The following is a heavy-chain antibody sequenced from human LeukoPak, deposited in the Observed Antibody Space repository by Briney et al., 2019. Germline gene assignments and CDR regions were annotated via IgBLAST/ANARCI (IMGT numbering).Heavy chain of an antibody. Sequence: GGSLRLSCAASVFTFSSYAMHWVRQAPGKGLEWVAVISYDGTNKYYADSVKGRFTISRDNSKNTLYLQMNSLRAEDTAVYYCARGREGGFGTTTGVFDYWGQGTLVTVSS. D-gene: IGHD3-10*01. CDR1: VFTFSSYA. CDR2: ISYDGTNK. J-gene: IGHJ4*02. CDR3: ARGREGGFGTTTGVFDY. V-gene: IGHV3-30-3*01.